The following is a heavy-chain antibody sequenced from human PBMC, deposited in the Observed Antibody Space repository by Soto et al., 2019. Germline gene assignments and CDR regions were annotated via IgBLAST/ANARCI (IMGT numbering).Heavy chain of an antibody. CDR2: IWYDGSNK. D-gene: IGHD2-15*01. J-gene: IGHJ4*02. CDR1: GFTFSSYG. CDR3: ARDGYCSGGSCYSVPVFDY. Sequence: QVQLVESGGGVVQPGRSLRLSCAASGFTFSSYGMHWVRQAPGKGLEWVAVIWYDGSNKYYADSVKGRFTISRDISKNTLYLQMNSLRAEDTAVYYCARDGYCSGGSCYSVPVFDYWGQGTLVTVSS. V-gene: IGHV3-33*01.